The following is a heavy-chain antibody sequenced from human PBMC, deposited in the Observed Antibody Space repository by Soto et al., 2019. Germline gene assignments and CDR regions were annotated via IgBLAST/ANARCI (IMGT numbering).Heavy chain of an antibody. J-gene: IGHJ6*03. CDR3: ARPGRFLGAYRWSYYYYMDV. Sequence: PSDTLSLTCAVYCGSFSGYYWSWISQPPGKGLEWIGEINHSGSTNYNPSLKSRVTISVDTSKNQFSLKLSSVTAADTAVYYCARPGRFLGAYRWSYYYYMDVWGKGTTVTVSS. V-gene: IGHV4-34*01. D-gene: IGHD3-3*01. CDR2: INHSGST. CDR1: CGSFSGYY.